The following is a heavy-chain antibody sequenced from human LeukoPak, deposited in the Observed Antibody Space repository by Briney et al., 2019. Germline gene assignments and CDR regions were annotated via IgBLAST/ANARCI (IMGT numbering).Heavy chain of an antibody. CDR2: ISSNGGST. J-gene: IGHJ4*02. CDR3: ARGMVATSFDY. V-gene: IGHV3-64*01. Sequence: GGSLRLSCAASGFTFSVSVMHWVRQAPGKGLEYVSVISSNGGSTSYANSVKGRFTISRDNSKNTLYLQMGSLRAEDMAVYYCARGMVATSFDYWGQGTLVTVSS. CDR1: GFTFSVSV. D-gene: IGHD5-12*01.